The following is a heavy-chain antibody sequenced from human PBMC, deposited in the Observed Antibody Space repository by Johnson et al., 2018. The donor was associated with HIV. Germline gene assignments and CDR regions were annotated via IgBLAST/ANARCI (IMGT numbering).Heavy chain of an antibody. CDR1: GFTFSSYA. D-gene: IGHD3-3*01. Sequence: QVHLVESGGGVVQPGRSLRLSCAASGFTFSSYAMHWVRQAPGKGLEWVAVILNDGSNKYYAASVKGSFTISRDNSTNTLYLQMNSLRAEDTAVYYCAKDSERITIFGVVIEFNTNDAFDIWGQGTMVTVSS. V-gene: IGHV3-30*04. CDR2: ILNDGSNK. J-gene: IGHJ3*02. CDR3: AKDSERITIFGVVIEFNTNDAFDI.